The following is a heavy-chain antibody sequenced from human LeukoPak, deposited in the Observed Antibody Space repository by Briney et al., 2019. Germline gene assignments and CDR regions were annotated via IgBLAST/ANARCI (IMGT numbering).Heavy chain of an antibody. J-gene: IGHJ5*02. CDR1: GGSISPYF. Sequence: SETLSLTCTVSGGSISPYFWSWMRQTPGKGLECIGYISYTGSTNYNPALKSRVTISVDTSKNQFSLQLTSVTAADTAVYCCARDDYRGVTNFDPWGQGTLVTVSS. D-gene: IGHD3-10*01. V-gene: IGHV4-59*01. CDR3: ARDDYRGVTNFDP. CDR2: ISYTGST.